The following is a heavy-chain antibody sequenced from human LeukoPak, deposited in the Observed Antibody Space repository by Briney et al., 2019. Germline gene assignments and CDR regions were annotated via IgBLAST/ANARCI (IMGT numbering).Heavy chain of an antibody. CDR1: GYSISSGYY. D-gene: IGHD6-19*01. CDR2: INHSGST. V-gene: IGHV4-38-2*02. J-gene: IGHJ6*03. CDR3: ARLRGSGWPHYYYYYYMDV. Sequence: SETLSLTCTVSGYSISSGYYWSWIRQPPGKGLEWIGEINHSGSTNYNPSLKSRVTISVDTSKNQFSLKLSSVTAADTAVYYCARLRGSGWPHYYYYYYMDVWGKGTTVTISS.